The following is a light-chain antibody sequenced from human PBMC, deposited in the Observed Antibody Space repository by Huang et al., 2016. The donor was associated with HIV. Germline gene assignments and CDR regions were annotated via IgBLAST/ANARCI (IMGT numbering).Light chain of an antibody. V-gene: IGKV1-33*01. CDR3: QHYNNLRT. CDR2: DAS. Sequence: DIQMTQSPSSLSASVGDRVTITCQASHDISNYLNWYQQKPVKAPRLLIYDASNLETGVSSRFSGSGSRTDFTFTISSLQPEDIATYYCQHYNNLRTFGQGTKVEIK. J-gene: IGKJ1*01. CDR1: HDISNY.